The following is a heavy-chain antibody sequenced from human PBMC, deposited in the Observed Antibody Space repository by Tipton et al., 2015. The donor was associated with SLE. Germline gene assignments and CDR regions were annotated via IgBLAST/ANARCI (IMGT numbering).Heavy chain of an antibody. Sequence: TLSLTCTVSGDSISNSNYYWGWIRQPPGKGLEWIGYIYHDGTPYYSPSFKSRVTISVDRSQNQFSLRLRSVTAADTAVYYCAGVFNFMVQGGDYYAMDVWGQGTTVTVSS. D-gene: IGHD3-10*01. J-gene: IGHJ6*02. CDR3: AGVFNFMVQGGDYYAMDV. CDR2: IYHDGTP. CDR1: GDSISNSNYY. V-gene: IGHV4-39*07.